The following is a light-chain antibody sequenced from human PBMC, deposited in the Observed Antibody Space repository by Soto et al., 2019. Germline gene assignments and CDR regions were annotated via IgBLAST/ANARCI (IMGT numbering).Light chain of an antibody. V-gene: IGKV1-5*03. J-gene: IGKJ1*01. Sequence: DIQMTQSSSTLSASVGDRVTITCRASQSISSWLAWYQQKPGKAPKLLIYKASSSESGVPSRFSGSGSGTEFTLTISGLQPDDFATYYCQQYNTYSTFGQGTKVEIK. CDR3: QQYNTYST. CDR1: QSISSW. CDR2: KAS.